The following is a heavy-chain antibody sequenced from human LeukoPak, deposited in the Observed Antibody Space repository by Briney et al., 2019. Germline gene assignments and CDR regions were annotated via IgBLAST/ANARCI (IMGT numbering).Heavy chain of an antibody. D-gene: IGHD4-17*01. CDR3: ARDPDGDYDFDY. CDR1: GFSFCDYG. V-gene: IGHV3-48*01. J-gene: IGHJ4*02. Sequence: PGGSLRLSCAASGFSFCDYGMNWVRRAPGKGLEWLSHINSNGAVISYADSVKGRFTISRDTAKSSLYLQMNSLKIEDTAIYFCARDPDGDYDFDYWGQGTLVTVSS. CDR2: INSNGAVI.